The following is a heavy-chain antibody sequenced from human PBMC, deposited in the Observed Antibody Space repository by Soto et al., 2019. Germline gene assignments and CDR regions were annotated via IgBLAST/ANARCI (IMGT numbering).Heavy chain of an antibody. CDR2: INAGNGNT. J-gene: IGHJ4*02. D-gene: IGHD5-18*01. V-gene: IGHV1-3*01. Sequence: QVQLVQSGAEVKKPGASVKVSCKASGYTFTSYAMHWVRQAPGQRLEWMGWINAGNGNTKYSQKFEGRVTITRDTSASTAYMELSSLRSKDTAVYYWARDPGYSYVYNWGQGTLVTVSS. CDR3: ARDPGYSYVYN. CDR1: GYTFTSYA.